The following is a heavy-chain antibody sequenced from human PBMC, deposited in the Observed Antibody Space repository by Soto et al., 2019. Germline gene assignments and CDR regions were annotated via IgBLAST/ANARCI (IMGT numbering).Heavy chain of an antibody. D-gene: IGHD3-22*01. CDR1: GFTFSDYY. V-gene: IGHV3-11*01. Sequence: TGGSLRLSCAASGFTFSDYYMSWIRQAPGKGLEWVSYISSSGSTIYYADSVKGRFTISRDNAKNSLYLQMNSLRAEDTAVYYCARDRHYYDSSGYPVYWGQGTLVTVSS. CDR3: ARDRHYYDSSGYPVY. J-gene: IGHJ4*02. CDR2: ISSSGSTI.